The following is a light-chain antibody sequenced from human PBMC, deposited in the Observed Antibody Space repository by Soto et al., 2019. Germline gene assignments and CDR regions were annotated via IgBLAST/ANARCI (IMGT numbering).Light chain of an antibody. CDR3: QQYNSYSPT. Sequence: DIQMTQSPSTLSASVGDRVTITVRASQSISSWLAWYQQEPGKAPKLLIHKASSLQSGVPSRFSGSGSGTDFTLTISSLHPDDFATYYCQQYNSYSPTFGQGTKVDIK. J-gene: IGKJ1*01. V-gene: IGKV1-5*03. CDR1: QSISSW. CDR2: KAS.